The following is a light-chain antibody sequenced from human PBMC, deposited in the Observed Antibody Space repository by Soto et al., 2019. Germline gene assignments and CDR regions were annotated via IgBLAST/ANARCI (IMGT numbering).Light chain of an antibody. CDR2: DVT. Sequence: QAVLTQPASVSGSPGRSVTISCTGTSTDVGDFNYVSWYQHLPGRAPKLIIYDVTNRPSGISYRFSASKSGRTASLTNSGLQPEDECDYYCTSYSSNTTDVVFGGGPKLTV. CDR1: STDVGDFNY. V-gene: IGLV2-14*03. CDR3: TSYSSNTTDVV. J-gene: IGLJ2*01.